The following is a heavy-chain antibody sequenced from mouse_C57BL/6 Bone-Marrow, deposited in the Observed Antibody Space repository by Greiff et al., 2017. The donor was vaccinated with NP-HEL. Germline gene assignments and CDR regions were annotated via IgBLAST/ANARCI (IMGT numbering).Heavy chain of an antibody. CDR2: ISSGGSYT. CDR3: ARQSNWNYFDY. CDR1: GFTFSSYG. D-gene: IGHD2-5*01. Sequence: EVKLVESGGDLVKPGGSLKLSCAASGFTFSSYGMSWVRQTPDKRLEWVATISSGGSYTYYPDSVKGRFTISRDNAKNTLYLQMSSLKSEDTAMYYCARQSNWNYFDYWGQGTTLTVSS. V-gene: IGHV5-6*01. J-gene: IGHJ2*01.